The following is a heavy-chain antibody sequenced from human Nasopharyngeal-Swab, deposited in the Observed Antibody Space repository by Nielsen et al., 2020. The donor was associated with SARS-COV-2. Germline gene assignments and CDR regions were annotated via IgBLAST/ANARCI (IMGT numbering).Heavy chain of an antibody. V-gene: IGHV4-39*01. CDR1: GGSISSSSYY. Sequence: SETLSLTCTVSGGSISSSSYYWGWIRQPPGKGLEWIGSIYYSGNTYYNPSLKSRVTISVDTSKNQFSLKLSSVTAADTALYYCARLGGSPRPSWFDPWGQGTLVTVSS. CDR2: IYYSGNT. CDR3: ARLGGSPRPSWFDP. D-gene: IGHD3-16*01. J-gene: IGHJ5*02.